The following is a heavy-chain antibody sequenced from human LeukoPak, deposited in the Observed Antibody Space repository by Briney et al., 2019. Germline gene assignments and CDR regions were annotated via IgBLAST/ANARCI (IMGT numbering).Heavy chain of an antibody. J-gene: IGHJ4*02. Sequence: ASVKVSCKASGYTFTSYYMHWVRQAPGQGLEWMGIINPSGGSTSYAQKFQGRVTMTRDTFTSAVFMELSSLRSEDTAVYYCARWAAADPLDYWGQGTLVTVSS. D-gene: IGHD6-13*01. V-gene: IGHV1-46*01. CDR2: INPSGGST. CDR1: GYTFTSYY. CDR3: ARWAAADPLDY.